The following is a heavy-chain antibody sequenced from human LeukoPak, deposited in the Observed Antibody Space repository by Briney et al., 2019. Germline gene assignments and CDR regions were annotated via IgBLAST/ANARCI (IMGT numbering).Heavy chain of an antibody. V-gene: IGHV4-59*01. CDR1: GGSISSYY. J-gene: IGHJ4*02. CDR3: ARRDGCSSTSCYTFDY. D-gene: IGHD2-2*02. CDR2: IYYSGST. Sequence: SETLSLTCTVSGGSISSYYWSWIRQPPGKGLEWIGYIYYSGSTNYNPSLKSRVTISVDTSKNQFSLKLSSVTAADTAVYYCARRDGCSSTSCYTFDYWGQGTLVTVSS.